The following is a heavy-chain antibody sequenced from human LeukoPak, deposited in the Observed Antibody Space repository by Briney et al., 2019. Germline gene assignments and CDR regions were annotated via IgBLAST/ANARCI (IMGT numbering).Heavy chain of an antibody. Sequence: ASVKVSCKASGYTFTSYDINWVRQATGQGLEWMGWMNPNSGNTGYAQKFQGRVTMTRNTSISTAYMELSSLRSEDTAVYYCARGRSPRWFGELFHYWGQGTLVTVSS. V-gene: IGHV1-8*01. J-gene: IGHJ4*02. CDR3: ARGRSPRWFGELFHY. CDR2: MNPNSGNT. CDR1: GYTFTSYD. D-gene: IGHD3-10*01.